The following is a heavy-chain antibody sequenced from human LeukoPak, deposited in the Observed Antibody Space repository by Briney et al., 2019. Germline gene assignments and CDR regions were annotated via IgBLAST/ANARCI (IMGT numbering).Heavy chain of an antibody. Sequence: GGSLRLSCAASGFSFSTYAMSWVRQAPRQGLEWVSAISGSGKTYYPDSVKGRFTISRDNSKNTLFLQMNGLRAEDTAVYYCAKERDAEGYFDYWGQGTLVTVSS. CDR3: AKERDAEGYFDY. CDR1: GFSFSTYA. CDR2: ISGSGKT. J-gene: IGHJ4*02. V-gene: IGHV3-23*01.